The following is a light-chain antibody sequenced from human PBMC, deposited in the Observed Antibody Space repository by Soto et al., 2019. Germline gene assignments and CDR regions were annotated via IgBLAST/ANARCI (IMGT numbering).Light chain of an antibody. V-gene: IGLV2-23*01. J-gene: IGLJ3*02. CDR1: SSDVGSYKL. Sequence: QSVLTQPVSVSGSPGQSITISCTGTSSDVGSYKLVSWYQQYPGKAPKLMIYEGTKRPSGVSDRFSGSKSGNTASLTISGLQADDEADYYCCSYAGSTTWVFGGGTKLTVL. CDR2: EGT. CDR3: CSYAGSTTWV.